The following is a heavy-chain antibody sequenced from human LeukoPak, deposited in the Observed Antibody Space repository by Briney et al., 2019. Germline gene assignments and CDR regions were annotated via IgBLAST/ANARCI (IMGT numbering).Heavy chain of an antibody. D-gene: IGHD2-2*01. J-gene: IGHJ4*02. CDR2: IGSTSI. Sequence: PGGSLRLSCAASGFSTRTCSMGWVRQAPGKGLEWVSYIGSTSIYADSVKGRFTISRDNAKNTLYLQMNSLRAEDTAVYYCARDGPPAGAGDFDYWGQGTPVTVSS. CDR1: GFSTRTCS. V-gene: IGHV3-48*01. CDR3: ARDGPPAGAGDFDY.